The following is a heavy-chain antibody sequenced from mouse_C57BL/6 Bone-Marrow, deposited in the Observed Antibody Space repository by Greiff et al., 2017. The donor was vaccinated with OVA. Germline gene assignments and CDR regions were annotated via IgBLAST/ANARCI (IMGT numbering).Heavy chain of an antibody. V-gene: IGHV1-26*01. D-gene: IGHD2-14*01. Sequence: VQLQQSGPELVKPGASVKISCKASGYTFTDYYMNWVKQSHGKSLEWIGDINPNNGGTSYNQKFKGKATLTVDKSSSTAYMELRSLTSEDSAVYYCASRTRDYWGQGTTLTVSS. J-gene: IGHJ2*01. CDR2: INPNNGGT. CDR3: ASRTRDY. CDR1: GYTFTDYY.